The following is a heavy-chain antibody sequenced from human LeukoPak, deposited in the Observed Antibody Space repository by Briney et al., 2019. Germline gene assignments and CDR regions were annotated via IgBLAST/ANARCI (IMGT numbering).Heavy chain of an antibody. CDR2: INPNSGGT. J-gene: IGHJ5*02. Sequence: EASVKVSCKASGYTFTGYYMHWVRQAPGQGLEWMGWINPNSGGTNYAQKFQGRVTMTRDTSISTAYMELSRLRSDDTAVYYCARIESITGTTGDWFDPWGQGTLVTVSS. CDR1: GYTFTGYY. V-gene: IGHV1-2*02. D-gene: IGHD1-7*01. CDR3: ARIESITGTTGDWFDP.